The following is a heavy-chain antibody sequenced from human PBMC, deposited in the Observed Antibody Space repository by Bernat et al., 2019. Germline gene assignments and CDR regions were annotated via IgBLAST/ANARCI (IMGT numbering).Heavy chain of an antibody. CDR1: GFTVSSNY. CDR3: ARGQGGWLQNYYFDY. Sequence: EVQLVESGGGLVQPGGSLRLSCAASGFTVSSNYMSWVRQAPGKGLEWVSVIYSGGSTYYADSGKGRFNISRHNSKNTLYLPMNSLRAEDTAVYYCARGQGGWLQNYYFDYWGQGTLVTVSS. CDR2: IYSGGST. V-gene: IGHV3-53*04. J-gene: IGHJ4*02. D-gene: IGHD5-24*01.